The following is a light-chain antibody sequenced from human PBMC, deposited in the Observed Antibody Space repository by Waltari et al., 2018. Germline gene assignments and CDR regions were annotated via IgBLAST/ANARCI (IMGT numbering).Light chain of an antibody. V-gene: IGLV2-11*01. Sequence: QSALTQPRSVSESPGQSVTISCTGTNYDVGYYNYVSWYQHHPGKAPKLMIYDVTKRPSGVPDRFSCSKYGNTASLTISGLQAEDEADYYCSSYSGTYTLLFGGGTKLTVL. J-gene: IGLJ3*02. CDR1: NYDVGYYNY. CDR2: DVT. CDR3: SSYSGTYTLL.